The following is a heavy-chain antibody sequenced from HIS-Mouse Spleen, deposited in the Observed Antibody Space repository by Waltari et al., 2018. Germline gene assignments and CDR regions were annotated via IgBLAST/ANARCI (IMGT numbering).Heavy chain of an antibody. Sequence: QLQLQESGPGLVKPSATLSLTCTVSGRSISSSRYYWGWIRQPPGKGLEWIGSIYYSGSTYYNPSLKSRVTISVDTSKNQFSLKLSSVTAADTAVYYCARATELELLDYWGQGTLVTVSS. D-gene: IGHD1-7*01. CDR2: IYYSGST. CDR1: GRSISSSRYY. J-gene: IGHJ4*02. V-gene: IGHV4-39*07. CDR3: ARATELELLDY.